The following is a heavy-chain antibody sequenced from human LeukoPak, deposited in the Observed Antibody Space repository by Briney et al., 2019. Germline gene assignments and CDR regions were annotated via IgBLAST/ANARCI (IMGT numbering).Heavy chain of an antibody. Sequence: PSETLSLTCTVSGYSISSGYYWGWIRQPPGKGLEWIGSIYHSGSTYYNPSLKSRVTISVDTSKNQFSLKLSSVTAADTAVYYCNGVREPNDAFDIWGQGTMVTVSS. CDR2: IYHSGST. D-gene: IGHD3-10*01. CDR3: NGVREPNDAFDI. CDR1: GYSISSGYY. V-gene: IGHV4-38-2*02. J-gene: IGHJ3*02.